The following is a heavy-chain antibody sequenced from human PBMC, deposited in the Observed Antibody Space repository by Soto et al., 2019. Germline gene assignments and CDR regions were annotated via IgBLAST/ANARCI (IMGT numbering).Heavy chain of an antibody. V-gene: IGHV3-23*01. D-gene: IGHD3-22*01. J-gene: IGHJ3*02. CDR1: GFTFSSYA. CDR2: ISGSGGST. CDR3: AKDHGGITRIVVVPTGAFDI. Sequence: LRLSCAASGFTFSSYAMSWVRQAPGKGLEWVSAISGSGGSTYYADSVKGRVTISRDNSKNTLYLQMNSLRAEDTAVYYCAKDHGGITRIVVVPTGAFDIWGQGTMVTVSS.